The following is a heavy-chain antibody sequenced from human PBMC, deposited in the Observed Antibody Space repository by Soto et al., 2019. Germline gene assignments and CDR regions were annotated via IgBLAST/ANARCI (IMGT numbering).Heavy chain of an antibody. CDR1: GYTFTSYG. J-gene: IGHJ6*02. V-gene: IGHV1-18*01. CDR3: ARVALYGSGSHYYYYGMDV. CDR2: ISAYNGNT. D-gene: IGHD3-10*01. Sequence: ASVKVSCKASGYTFTSYGISWVRQAPGQGLEWMGWISAYNGNTNYAQKLQGRVTMTTDTPTSTAYMELRSLRSDDTAVYYCARVALYGSGSHYYYYGMDVWGQGTTVTVS.